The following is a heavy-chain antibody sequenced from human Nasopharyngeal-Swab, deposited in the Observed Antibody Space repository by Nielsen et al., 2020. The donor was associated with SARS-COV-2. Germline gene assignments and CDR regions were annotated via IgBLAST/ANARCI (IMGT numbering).Heavy chain of an antibody. J-gene: IGHJ6*02. CDR3: AKAPYLRDLDV. V-gene: IGHV3-23*01. Sequence: GESLKISCAASGFTFSSYAMSWVRRAPGEGLEWVSIISGSGDTTYYADSVNDRFTISRDNSKNTLYLQMNSLRVEDTAVYYCAKAPYLRDLDVWGQGTTVTVSS. CDR1: GFTFSSYA. D-gene: IGHD2-21*01. CDR2: ISGSGDTT.